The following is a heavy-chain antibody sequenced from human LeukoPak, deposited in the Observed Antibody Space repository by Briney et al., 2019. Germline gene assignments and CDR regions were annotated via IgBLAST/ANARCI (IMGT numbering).Heavy chain of an antibody. D-gene: IGHD3-22*01. J-gene: IGHJ3*02. CDR1: GGSFSGYY. CDR3: ARRRRYYYDSSGYWNAFDI. CDR2: INHSGST. Sequence: SETLSLTCAVYGGSFSGYYWSWIRQPPGKGLEWIGEINHSGSTNYIPSLKSRVTISVDTSKNQFYLKLSSVTAADTAVYYCARRRRYYYDSSGYWNAFDIWGQGTMVTVSS. V-gene: IGHV4-34*01.